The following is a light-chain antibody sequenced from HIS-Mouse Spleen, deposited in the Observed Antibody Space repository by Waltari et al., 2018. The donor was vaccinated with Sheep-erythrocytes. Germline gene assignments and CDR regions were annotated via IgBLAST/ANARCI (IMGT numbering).Light chain of an antibody. CDR1: ISDVGCYNY. J-gene: IGLJ1*01. CDR2: DVS. Sequence: QSALTQPRSVSGSPGQSVTISCTGTISDVGCYNYVSWYHQHPGKAPKLMIYDVSKRPSGVPDRFSGSKSGNTASLTISGLQAEDEADYYCCSYAGSYNHVFATGTKVTVL. V-gene: IGLV2-11*01. CDR3: CSYAGSYNHV.